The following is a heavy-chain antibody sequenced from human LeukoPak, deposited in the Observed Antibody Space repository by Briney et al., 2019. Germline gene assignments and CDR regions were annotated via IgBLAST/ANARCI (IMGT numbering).Heavy chain of an antibody. CDR3: ASCYYYDSSGYNGY. J-gene: IGHJ4*02. CDR1: GGTFSSYA. D-gene: IGHD3-22*01. V-gene: IGHV1-69*04. Sequence: SVKVSCKASGGTFSSYAISWVRQAPGQGLEWMGRIIPILGIANYAQKFQGRVTITADKSTSTAYMELSSLRSEDTAVYYCASCYYYDSSGYNGYWGQGTLVTVSS. CDR2: IIPILGIA.